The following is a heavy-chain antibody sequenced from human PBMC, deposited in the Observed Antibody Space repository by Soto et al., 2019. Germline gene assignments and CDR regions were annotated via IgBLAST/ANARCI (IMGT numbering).Heavy chain of an antibody. CDR1: GFTLSGFG. Sequence: QVQVVESGGGVVQPGRSLRLSFAASGFTLSGFGMHWVRQAPGKGLEWVGVITYDGGDKHYADSVKGRFTISRDSSENTVYLQMNSLRVEDSAIYYCAKEQSSGYYRVVDYWGQGTLVTVSS. CDR2: ITYDGGDK. V-gene: IGHV3-30*18. J-gene: IGHJ4*02. D-gene: IGHD6-19*01. CDR3: AKEQSSGYYRVVDY.